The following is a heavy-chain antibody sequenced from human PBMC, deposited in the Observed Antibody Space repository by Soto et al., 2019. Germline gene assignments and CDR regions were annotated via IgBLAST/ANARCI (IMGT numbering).Heavy chain of an antibody. CDR3: ARVDGYRGVDAFDI. J-gene: IGHJ3*02. CDR2: IYYSGST. V-gene: IGHV4-61*01. Sequence: PSETLSLTCTVSGGSVSSGIYYWSWSRQPPGKGLEWIGYIYYSGSTNYNPSLKSRVTISVDTSKNQFSLKLSSVTAADTAVYYCARVDGYRGVDAFDIWGQGTMVTVSS. CDR1: GGSVSSGIYY. D-gene: IGHD5-12*01.